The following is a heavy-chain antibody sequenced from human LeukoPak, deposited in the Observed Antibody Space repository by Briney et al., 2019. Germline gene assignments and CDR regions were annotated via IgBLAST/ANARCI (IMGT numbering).Heavy chain of an antibody. CDR2: INPTGGST. D-gene: IGHD6-6*01. V-gene: IGHV1-46*01. Sequence: ASVKVSCKASGYTFTSYGITWVRQAPGQGLEWMGIINPTGGSTTYAQKFQGRVTMTRDTSTSTVYMELSSLRSDDTAVYYCARTAARRFDYWGQGTLVTVSS. CDR1: GYTFTSYG. J-gene: IGHJ4*02. CDR3: ARTAARRFDY.